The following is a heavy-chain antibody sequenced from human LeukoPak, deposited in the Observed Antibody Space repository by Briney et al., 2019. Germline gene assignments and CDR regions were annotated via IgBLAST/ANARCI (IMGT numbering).Heavy chain of an antibody. J-gene: IGHJ4*02. CDR2: IYYSGST. CDR3: ARDSSGHLS. D-gene: IGHD6-19*01. V-gene: IGHV4-59*12. CDR1: GGSISSYY. Sequence: SETLSLTCTVSGGSISSYYWSWLRQPPGKGLEWIGYIYYSGSTNYNPSLKSRVTISVDTSKNQFSLKLSSVTAADTAVYYCARDSSGHLSWGQGTLVTVSS.